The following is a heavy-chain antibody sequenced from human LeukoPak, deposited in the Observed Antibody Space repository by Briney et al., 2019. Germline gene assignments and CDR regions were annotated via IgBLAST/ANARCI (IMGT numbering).Heavy chain of an antibody. J-gene: IGHJ4*02. CDR2: ISYDGTNK. Sequence: GGSLRLSCAASGFTFSSYAMSWVRQAPGKGLEWVAIISYDGTNKYYTDSVKGRFTISRDNSRNTLYLQMNSLRAEDTAVYYCARDRDTGMGVWGQGTLVTVSS. V-gene: IGHV3-30*04. CDR1: GFTFSSYA. CDR3: ARDRDTGMGV. D-gene: IGHD5-18*01.